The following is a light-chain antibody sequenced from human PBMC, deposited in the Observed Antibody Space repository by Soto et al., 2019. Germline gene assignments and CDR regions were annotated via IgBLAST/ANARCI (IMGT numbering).Light chain of an antibody. CDR3: QQYNNWPPAEFS. V-gene: IGKV3-15*01. CDR2: RAS. J-gene: IGKJ2*03. Sequence: EIVMTQSPATLSVSPGERVTLPCRASQNVNSNLAWYQQKPGQAPRLLIYRASTRATGVPDRFSGSGSGTEFTLTISRLQSEDFAVYSCQQYNNWPPAEFSFGQGTKLEIK. CDR1: QNVNSN.